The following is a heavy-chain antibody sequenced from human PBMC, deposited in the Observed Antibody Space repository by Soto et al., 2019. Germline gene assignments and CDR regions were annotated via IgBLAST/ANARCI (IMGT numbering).Heavy chain of an antibody. J-gene: IGHJ4*02. D-gene: IGHD1-26*01. CDR2: ISAYNGNT. Sequence: QVQLVQSGAEVRKPGASVKVSCKASGYTFTDYGIIWVRQAPGQGLEWMGWISAYNGNTNYAQKLQGRVTMTTATSTSTGYMELRIRRSDDTAVYYGARYRGSYALDYWGQGTLVTVSS. V-gene: IGHV1-18*01. CDR1: GYTFTDYG. CDR3: ARYRGSYALDY.